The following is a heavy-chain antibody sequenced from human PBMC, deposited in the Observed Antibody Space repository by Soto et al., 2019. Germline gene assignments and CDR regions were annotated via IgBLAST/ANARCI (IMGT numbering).Heavy chain of an antibody. V-gene: IGHV4-59*01. Sequence: SETLSLTCTVSGGSMRNYFWTWIRQPPGKGLEWIGYIHYSGTTSFFPSYNPSLRSRVTISEDTSKNQFSLKLLSVTTADTAVYYCARGHIAVAHFTPYYYYYGMDVWGQGTTVTVSS. D-gene: IGHD6-19*01. CDR2: IHYSGTT. CDR1: GGSMRNYF. CDR3: ARGHIAVAHFTPYYYYYGMDV. J-gene: IGHJ6*02.